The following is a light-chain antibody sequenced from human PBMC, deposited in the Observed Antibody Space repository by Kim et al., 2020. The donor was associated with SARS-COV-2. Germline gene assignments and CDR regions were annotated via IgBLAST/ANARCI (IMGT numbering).Light chain of an antibody. V-gene: IGLV1-47*01. J-gene: IGLJ1*01. CDR3: AAWDDSLGGV. Sequence: ELTQPPSASGTPGQRVTISCSGSSSNIGSNYVYWYQQLPGTAPKLLIYRNNQRPSGVPDRFSGSKSGTSASLAISGLRSEDEADYYCAAWDDSLGGVFGTGTKVTVL. CDR2: RNN. CDR1: SSNIGSNY.